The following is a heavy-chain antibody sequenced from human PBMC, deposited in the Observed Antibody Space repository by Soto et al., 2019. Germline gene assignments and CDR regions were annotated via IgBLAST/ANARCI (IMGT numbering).Heavy chain of an antibody. Sequence: QVQLVESGGGVVQPGRSLRLSCAASGFTFSSYAMHWVRQAPGKGLEWVAVISYDGSNKYYADSVKGRFTISRDNSKNTLYLQMNSLRAEDTAVYYCARTKTQLYDYSNYYYYYGMDVWGQGTTVTVSS. CDR2: ISYDGSNK. CDR1: GFTFSSYA. CDR3: ARTKTQLYDYSNYYYYYGMDV. D-gene: IGHD4-4*01. V-gene: IGHV3-30-3*01. J-gene: IGHJ6*02.